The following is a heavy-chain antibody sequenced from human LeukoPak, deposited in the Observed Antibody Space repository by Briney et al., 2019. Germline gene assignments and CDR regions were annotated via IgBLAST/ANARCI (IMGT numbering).Heavy chain of an antibody. J-gene: IGHJ4*02. D-gene: IGHD1-26*01. V-gene: IGHV3-23*01. Sequence: GGSLRLSCAASGFNFGSTDMTWVRQAPGKGLEWLSTISGTGDTYYADSVRGRFTISRDNSKTTLDLQMNSLRAEDTATYYCAKNSGIWSFWGQGALVTVSS. CDR2: ISGTGDT. CDR1: GFNFGSTD. CDR3: AKNSGIWSF.